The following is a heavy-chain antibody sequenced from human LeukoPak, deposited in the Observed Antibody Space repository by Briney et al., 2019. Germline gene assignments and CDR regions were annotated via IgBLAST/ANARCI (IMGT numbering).Heavy chain of an antibody. J-gene: IGHJ4*02. CDR1: GGTFSSYA. D-gene: IGHD2-2*02. Sequence: ASVKVSCKASGGTFSSYAISWVRQAPGQGLEWMGWISAYNGNTNYAQKLQGRVTMTTDTSTSTAYMELRSPRSDDTAVCYCARGGDPRYCSSTSCYIGGEFDYWGQGTLVTVSS. CDR2: ISAYNGNT. CDR3: ARGGDPRYCSSTSCYIGGEFDY. V-gene: IGHV1-18*01.